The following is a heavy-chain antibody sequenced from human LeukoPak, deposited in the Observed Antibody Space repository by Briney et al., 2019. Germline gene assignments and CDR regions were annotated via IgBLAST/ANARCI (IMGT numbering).Heavy chain of an antibody. J-gene: IGHJ4*02. CDR1: GYTFTGNF. CDR2: INPNSGGT. Sequence: GASVKVSCKASGYTFTGNFMHWVRQAPGQGLEWMGWINPNSGGTNYAQKFQGRVTMTRDTSISTAYMELSRLRSDDTAVYYCARGGVLREGGWPYYPDYWGQGTLVTVSS. CDR3: ARGGVLREGGWPYYPDY. D-gene: IGHD2-8*02. V-gene: IGHV1-2*02.